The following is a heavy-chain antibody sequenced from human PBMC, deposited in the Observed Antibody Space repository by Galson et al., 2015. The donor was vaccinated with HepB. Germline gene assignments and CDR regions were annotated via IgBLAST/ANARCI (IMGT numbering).Heavy chain of an antibody. J-gene: IGHJ3*01. CDR1: RLTFRNYN. CDR3: ARDPAADTGL. CDR2: ILSSGLRT. Sequence: SLRLSCADSRLTFRNYNMNWVRQAPGKGLEWVSSILSSGLRTYYADSVKGRFTISRDNAKNSLYLQMNSLRAEDTAVYYCARDPAADTGLWGQGTMVTVSS. D-gene: IGHD1-14*01. V-gene: IGHV3-21*01.